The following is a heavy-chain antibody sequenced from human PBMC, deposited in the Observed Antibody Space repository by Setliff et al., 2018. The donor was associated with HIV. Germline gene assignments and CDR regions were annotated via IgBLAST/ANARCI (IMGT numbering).Heavy chain of an antibody. V-gene: IGHV4-4*09. J-gene: IGHJ4*02. D-gene: IGHD2-2*02. CDR2: IYTSGST. CDR3: APQARYCTSADCYRYLNY. Sequence: SETLSLTCTVSGGSISTYYWTWIRQPPGKGLEWIGYIYTSGSTSYNPSLKSRLTISLDTSKNQFYLKLSSVTPADTAVYYCAPQARYCTSADCYRYLNYWGQGPLVTVSS. CDR1: GGSISTYY.